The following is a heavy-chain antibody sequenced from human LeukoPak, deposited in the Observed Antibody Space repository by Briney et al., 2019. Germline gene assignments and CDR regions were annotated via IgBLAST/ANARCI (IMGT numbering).Heavy chain of an antibody. D-gene: IGHD3-3*01. CDR3: VRDQFFSFDY. J-gene: IGHJ4*02. CDR1: GFTFSTYS. Sequence: GGSLRLSCAASGFTFSTYSMNWVRQAPGRGLEWVSYISGTSSLIYYADSVKGRFTISRDNAKNSLYLQMNSLRDEDTAVYYCVRDQFFSFDYWGQGTLVTVSS. V-gene: IGHV3-48*02. CDR2: ISGTSSLI.